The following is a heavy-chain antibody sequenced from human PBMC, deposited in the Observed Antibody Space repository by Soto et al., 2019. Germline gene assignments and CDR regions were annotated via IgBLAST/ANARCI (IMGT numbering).Heavy chain of an antibody. J-gene: IGHJ4*02. CDR1: GGSISSGDYY. Sequence: SETLSLTCTVSGGSISSGDYYWSWIRQLPGKGLEWIGYIYYSGSTYYNPSLKSRVTISVDTSKNQFSLKLSSVTAADTAVYYCAREIVVIPTFDYWGQGTLVTVSS. CDR2: IYYSGST. V-gene: IGHV4-30-4*01. D-gene: IGHD3-22*01. CDR3: AREIVVIPTFDY.